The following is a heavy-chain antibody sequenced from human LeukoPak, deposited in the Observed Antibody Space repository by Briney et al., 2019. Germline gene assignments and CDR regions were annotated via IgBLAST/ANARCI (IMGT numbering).Heavy chain of an antibody. V-gene: IGHV4-4*07. Sequence: SETLSLTCTVSGGSISSYYWSWIRQPAGKGLEWIGRIYTSGSTNYNPSLKSRVTTSVDTSKNQFSLKLSSVTAADTAVYYCARDGRRCSGGSCYSTGVDYWGQGTLVTVSS. CDR3: ARDGRRCSGGSCYSTGVDY. J-gene: IGHJ4*02. CDR2: IYTSGST. D-gene: IGHD2-15*01. CDR1: GGSISSYY.